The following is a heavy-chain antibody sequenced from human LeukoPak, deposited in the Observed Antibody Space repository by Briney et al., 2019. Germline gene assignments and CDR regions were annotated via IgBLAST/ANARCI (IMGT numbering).Heavy chain of an antibody. CDR2: FDPEDGET. V-gene: IGHV1-24*01. CDR3: ARVRNYGSGSYTDYYYYYMDV. J-gene: IGHJ6*03. D-gene: IGHD3-10*01. Sequence: ASVKVSCKVSGYTLTELSMHWVRQAPGKGLEWMGGFDPEDGETIYAQKFQGRVTMTEDTSTDTAYMELSRLRSDDTAVYYCARVRNYGSGSYTDYYYYYMDVWGKGTTVTVSS. CDR1: GYTLTELS.